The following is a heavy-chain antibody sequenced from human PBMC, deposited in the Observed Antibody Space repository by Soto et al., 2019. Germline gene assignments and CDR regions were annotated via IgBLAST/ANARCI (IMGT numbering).Heavy chain of an antibody. Sequence: GGSLKISCNGSGYSFTSYWISWVRQMPGKGLEWMGRIDPSDSYTNYSPSFQGHVTISADKSISTAYLQWSSLKASDTAMYYCARGRVDYYYGMDVWGQGTTVTVSS. V-gene: IGHV5-10-1*01. D-gene: IGHD2-15*01. CDR1: GYSFTSYW. CDR2: IDPSDSYT. J-gene: IGHJ6*02. CDR3: ARGRVDYYYGMDV.